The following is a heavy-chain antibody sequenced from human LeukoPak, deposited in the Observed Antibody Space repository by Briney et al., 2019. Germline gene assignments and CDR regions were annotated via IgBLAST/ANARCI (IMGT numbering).Heavy chain of an antibody. J-gene: IGHJ6*02. V-gene: IGHV3-30*18. D-gene: IGHD3-10*01. CDR3: AKDPYDPLWFGELFSPYYYYYGIDV. CDR2: ISYDGSNK. Sequence: PGRSLRLSCAASGFTFSSYGMHWVRQAPGKGLEWVAVISYDGSNKYYADSVKGRFTISRDNSKNTLYLQMNSLRAEETAVYYCAKDPYDPLWFGELFSPYYYYYGIDVWGQGTTVTVSS. CDR1: GFTFSSYG.